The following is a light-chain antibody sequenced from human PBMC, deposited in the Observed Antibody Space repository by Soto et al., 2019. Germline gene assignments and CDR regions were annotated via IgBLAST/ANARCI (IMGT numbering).Light chain of an antibody. V-gene: IGKV3-15*01. CDR3: QQYNSWWT. CDR2: GAS. Sequence: EIVMTQSPATLSVSPGERATLSCRASQSVSSSLAWYQQKPGQAPRLLIYGASTRATGIPARFSGSGSGTEFTLTISSLQSEDFAVYYGQQYNSWWTFGQRTKVEVK. J-gene: IGKJ1*01. CDR1: QSVSSS.